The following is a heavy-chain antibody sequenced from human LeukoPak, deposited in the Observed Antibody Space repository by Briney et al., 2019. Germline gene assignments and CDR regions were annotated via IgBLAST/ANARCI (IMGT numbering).Heavy chain of an antibody. CDR2: IYYSGST. J-gene: IGHJ4*02. CDR1: GGSISSYY. CDR3: ARGGSIAARLLDY. Sequence: PPETLSLTCTVSGGSISSYYWSWIRQPPGKGLEWIGYIYYSGSTNYNPSLKSRVTISVDTSKNQFSLKLSSVTAADTAVYYCARGGSIAARLLDYWGQGTLVTVSS. V-gene: IGHV4-59*01. D-gene: IGHD6-6*01.